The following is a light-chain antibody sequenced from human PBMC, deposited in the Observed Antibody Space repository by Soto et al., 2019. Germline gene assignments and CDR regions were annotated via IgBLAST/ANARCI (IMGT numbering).Light chain of an antibody. Sequence: DIQMTQSPSSLSACVGDRVTITCRASQSISSYLNWYQQKPGKAPNLLIYAASSLQSGVPSRFSGSGSGTDFALTISSLQPEDFATYYCQQSYSTPLGFGQGTRLEIK. CDR3: QQSYSTPLG. J-gene: IGKJ5*01. CDR1: QSISSY. CDR2: AAS. V-gene: IGKV1-39*01.